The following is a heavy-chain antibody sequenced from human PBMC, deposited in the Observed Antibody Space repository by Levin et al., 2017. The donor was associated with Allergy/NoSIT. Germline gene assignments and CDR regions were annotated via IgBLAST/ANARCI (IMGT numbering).Heavy chain of an antibody. CDR1: GFTFSSYG. CDR3: ASTLYCSSTSCYRAYYFDY. CDR2: IWYDGSNK. V-gene: IGHV3-33*01. D-gene: IGHD2-2*02. Sequence: GGSLRLSCAASGFTFSSYGMHWVRQAPGKGLEWVAVIWYDGSNKYYADSVKGRFTISRDNSKNTLYLQMNSLRAEDTAVYYCASTLYCSSTSCYRAYYFDYWGQGTLVTVSS. J-gene: IGHJ4*02.